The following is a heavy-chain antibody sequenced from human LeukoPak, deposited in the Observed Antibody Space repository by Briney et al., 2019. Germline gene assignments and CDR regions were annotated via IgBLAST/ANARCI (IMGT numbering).Heavy chain of an antibody. D-gene: IGHD2-2*01. Sequence: PSETLSLTCTVSGGSLSSHYWSWIRQPPGKGLEWIGYIYYSGSTNYNPSLKSRVTISVDTSKNQFSLKLSSVTAADTAVYYCARAGYCSSTSCYLYAFDIWGQGTMVTVSS. J-gene: IGHJ3*02. CDR3: ARAGYCSSTSCYLYAFDI. V-gene: IGHV4-59*11. CDR2: IYYSGST. CDR1: GGSLSSHY.